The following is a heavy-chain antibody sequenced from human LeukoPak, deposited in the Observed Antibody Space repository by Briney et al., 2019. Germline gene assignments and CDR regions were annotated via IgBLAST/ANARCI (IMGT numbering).Heavy chain of an antibody. D-gene: IGHD1-26*01. CDR2: ISPNSGGT. CDR1: GYTFTGYY. CDR3: ASGRWEPYDAFDI. Sequence: VASVKVSCKASGYTFTGYYMHWVRQAPGQGLEWMGWISPNSGGTNYAQKFQGRVTMTRDTSISTAYMELSRLRSDDTALYHCASGRWEPYDAFDIWGQGTMVTVSS. V-gene: IGHV1-2*02. J-gene: IGHJ3*02.